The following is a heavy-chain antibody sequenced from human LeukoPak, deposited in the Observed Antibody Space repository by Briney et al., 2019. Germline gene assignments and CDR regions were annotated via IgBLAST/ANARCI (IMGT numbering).Heavy chain of an antibody. CDR2: ISGTGFNT. V-gene: IGHV3-23*01. D-gene: IGHD4-17*01. J-gene: IGHJ6*03. Sequence: GGTLRLSCTASGFTFSNYAMSWVRQAPGKGLEWVSGISGTGFNTFYADSVKGRITISRDNSKNTLYLQMNSLRAEDTALYYCAKYWGAYGDYRGRYMDVWGKGTTVTVSS. CDR1: GFTFSNYA. CDR3: AKYWGAYGDYRGRYMDV.